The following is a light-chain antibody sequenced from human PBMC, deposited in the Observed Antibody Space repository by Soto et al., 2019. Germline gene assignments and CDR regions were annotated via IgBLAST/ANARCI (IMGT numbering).Light chain of an antibody. CDR3: SSYANRNYVI. V-gene: IGLV2-8*01. J-gene: IGLJ2*01. CDR1: SSDGVGLTF. Sequence: QPVLSQPPSASGSPGQSVTISCTGTSSDGVGLTFVSWYQHRPGKAPTLIIYEDIKRPSGVPDRFSGSQSANTASLTVSGLQSDDEAVYYCSSYANRNYVIFGGGTKLTDL. CDR2: EDI.